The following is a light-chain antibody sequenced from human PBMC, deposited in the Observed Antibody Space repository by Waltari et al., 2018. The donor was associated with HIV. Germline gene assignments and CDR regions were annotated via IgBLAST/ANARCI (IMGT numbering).Light chain of an antibody. J-gene: IGLJ2*01. CDR2: ENR. CDR1: SSNIGAGYD. Sequence: QSVLTQPPSVSGAPGQRVTISCTGSSSNIGAGYDVHWYRQLTGTAPKIVIYENRNRPSGVPDRFSGSKSGTSASLAITGLQAEDEADYYCQSYDSSLSAVVFAGGTKLTVL. V-gene: IGLV1-40*01. CDR3: QSYDSSLSAVV.